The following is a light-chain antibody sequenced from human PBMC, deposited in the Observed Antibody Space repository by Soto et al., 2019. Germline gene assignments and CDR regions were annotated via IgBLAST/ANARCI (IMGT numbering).Light chain of an antibody. CDR3: QQYDIWPPYT. CDR2: DAS. V-gene: IGKV3-15*01. CDR1: QNIRSS. J-gene: IGKJ2*01. Sequence: EVVMTQSPASLSASPGERVTLSCRASQNIRSSLAWYQQRPGQAPMLLIYDASTRATGSPPRFSGGGSGTEFTVSISSRQSVDFAIYYCQQYDIWPPYTFGQGTKVEF.